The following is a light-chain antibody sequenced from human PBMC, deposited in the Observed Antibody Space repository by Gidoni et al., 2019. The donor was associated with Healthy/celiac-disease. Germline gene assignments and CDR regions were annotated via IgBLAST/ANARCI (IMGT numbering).Light chain of an antibody. CDR2: EVS. CDR1: SSDVGGYNY. Sequence: QSALTQPASVSGSPGQSFTISCTGTSSDVGGYNYVSWYQQHPGKAPKLMIYEVSNRPPGVPDRFSGSKSGNTASLTISGLQAEDEADYYCSSYTSSSTWVFGGGTKLTVL. J-gene: IGLJ3*02. V-gene: IGLV2-14*01. CDR3: SSYTSSSTWV.